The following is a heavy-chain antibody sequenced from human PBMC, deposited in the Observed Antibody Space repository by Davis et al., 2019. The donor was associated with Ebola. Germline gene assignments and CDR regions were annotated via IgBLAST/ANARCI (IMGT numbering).Heavy chain of an antibody. D-gene: IGHD6-19*01. V-gene: IGHV1-2*02. CDR3: ARDLTYHSSGWYLVDY. J-gene: IGHJ4*02. Sequence: ASVKVSCKASGYTFTGYYMHWVRQAPGQGLEWMGWINPNSGGTNYAQKFQGRVTMTRDTSISTAYMELSRLRSDDTAVYYCARDLTYHSSGWYLVDYWGQGTLVTVSS. CDR1: GYTFTGYY. CDR2: INPNSGGT.